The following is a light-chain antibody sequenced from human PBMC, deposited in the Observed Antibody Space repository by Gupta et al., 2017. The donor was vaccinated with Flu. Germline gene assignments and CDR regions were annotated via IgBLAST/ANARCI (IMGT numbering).Light chain of an antibody. V-gene: IGKV4-1*01. Sequence: DIVMTQSPDSLAVSLGERATINCKSSQSVLSSSTTKNYLAWYQQKPGQPPKLLIHWASARQSGVPDRFSGSGSGTDFTLTISSLQAEDVAVYYCHQIGRARSTFGGGTKVEIK. CDR1: QSVLSSSTTKNY. J-gene: IGKJ4*01. CDR3: HQIGRARST. CDR2: WAS.